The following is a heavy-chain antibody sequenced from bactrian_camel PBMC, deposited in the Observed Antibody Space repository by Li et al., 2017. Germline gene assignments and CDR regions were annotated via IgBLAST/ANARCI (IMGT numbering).Heavy chain of an antibody. CDR3: AARSVCATPLANADFGY. CDR2: INTRTGNT. CDR1: GYTFRSAC. J-gene: IGHJ6*01. V-gene: IGHV3S40*01. Sequence: VQLVESGGGSVQAGGSLKLSCTRSGYTFRSACIGWFRQAPGKERDGVAQINTRTGNTYYADSGKGRFTISRNSTRTTVYLQMDSLEPEDTAMYYCAARSVCATPLANADFGYWGQGTQVTVS.